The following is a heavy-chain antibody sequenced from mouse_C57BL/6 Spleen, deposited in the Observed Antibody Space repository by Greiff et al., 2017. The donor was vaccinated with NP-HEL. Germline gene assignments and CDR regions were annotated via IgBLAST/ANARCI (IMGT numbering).Heavy chain of an antibody. J-gene: IGHJ3*01. Sequence: VQLQQSGAELVRPGASVKLSCTASGFNIKDDYMHWVKQRPEQGLEWIGWIDPENGDTEYASKFQGKATITADTSSNTAYLQLSSLTSEDTAVYYCTTWTVYDYDHPYWGQGTLVTVSA. V-gene: IGHV14-4*01. CDR3: TTWTVYDYDHPY. CDR1: GFNIKDDY. D-gene: IGHD2-4*01. CDR2: IDPENGDT.